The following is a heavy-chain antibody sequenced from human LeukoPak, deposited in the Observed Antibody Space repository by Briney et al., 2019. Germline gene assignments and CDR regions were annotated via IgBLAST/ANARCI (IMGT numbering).Heavy chain of an antibody. CDR3: AKDATLFGDQYFDY. D-gene: IGHD3-10*01. CDR2: TSYDGSTK. J-gene: IGHJ4*02. Sequence: QPGGSLRLSCAASGFTFSSHGMHWVRQAPGKGLEWVAATSYDGSTKYYADSAKGRFNISRDNSKNTLYLQMNSLRVDDTAVYYCAKDATLFGDQYFDYWGQGTLVIVSS. V-gene: IGHV3-30*18. CDR1: GFTFSSHG.